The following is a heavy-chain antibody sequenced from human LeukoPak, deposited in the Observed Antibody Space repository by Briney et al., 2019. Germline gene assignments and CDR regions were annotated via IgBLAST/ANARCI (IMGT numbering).Heavy chain of an antibody. J-gene: IGHJ4*03. D-gene: IGHD2-2*01. CDR1: GFTFSSYS. V-gene: IGHV3-21*01. Sequence: NPGGSLRLSCAASGFTFSSYSMNWVRQAPGKGLEWVSSISSSSSYIYYADSVKGRFTISRDNAKNSLYLQMNSLRAEDTAVYYCARLYCSSTSCYYFDYWGKGTTVTVSS. CDR2: ISSSSSYI. CDR3: ARLYCSSTSCYYFDY.